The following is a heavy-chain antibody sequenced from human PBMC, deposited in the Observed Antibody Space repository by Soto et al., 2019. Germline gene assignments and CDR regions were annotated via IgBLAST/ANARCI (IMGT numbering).Heavy chain of an antibody. Sequence: HPGGSLSLSCAASGFTFSIYAMSWVRQAPGKGLEWVSAISGSGGSTYYADSVKGRFTISRDNSKNTLYLQMNSLRAEDTAVYYCAKGIAVALYNWFDPWGQGTLVTVSS. D-gene: IGHD6-19*01. J-gene: IGHJ5*02. CDR2: ISGSGGST. CDR1: GFTFSIYA. CDR3: AKGIAVALYNWFDP. V-gene: IGHV3-23*01.